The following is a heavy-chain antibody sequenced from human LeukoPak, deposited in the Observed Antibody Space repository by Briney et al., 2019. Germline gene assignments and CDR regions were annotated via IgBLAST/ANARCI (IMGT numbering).Heavy chain of an antibody. CDR2: INHSGST. D-gene: IGHD3-9*01. CDR3: ARHDRYYDILTGYYLNWFDP. Sequence: KTSETLSLTCAVYGGSFSGYYWSWIRQPPGKGLEWIGEINHSGSTNYNPSLKSRVTISVDTSKNQFSLKLSSVTAADTAVYYCARHDRYYDILTGYYLNWFDPWGQGTLVTVSS. CDR1: GGSFSGYY. V-gene: IGHV4-34*01. J-gene: IGHJ5*02.